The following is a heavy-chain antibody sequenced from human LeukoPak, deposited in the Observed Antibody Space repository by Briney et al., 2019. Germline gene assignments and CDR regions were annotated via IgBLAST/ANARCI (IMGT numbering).Heavy chain of an antibody. CDR1: GGTISSYY. D-gene: IGHD5-18*01. CDR2: IYYSGST. V-gene: IGHV4-59*08. Sequence: PSETPSLTCTVSGGTISSYYWSWIRQPPGKGLEWIGYIYYSGSTNYNPSLKSRVTISVDTSKNQFSLKLSSVTAADTAVYYCARVTVDAFDIWGQGTMVTVSS. J-gene: IGHJ3*02. CDR3: ARVTVDAFDI.